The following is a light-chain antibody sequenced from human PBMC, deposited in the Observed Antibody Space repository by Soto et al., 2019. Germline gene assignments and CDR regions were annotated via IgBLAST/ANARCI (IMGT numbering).Light chain of an antibody. V-gene: IGKV3-15*01. Sequence: EIVMTNSPATLSVSQWEIATLSCRASQSVSSSLAWYQQKPGQAPRLLIYGASTRATGIPARFSGSGSGTEFTLTISSLQSEDFAVHYCQQSSNWRRTFGQATKVDIK. J-gene: IGKJ1*01. CDR1: QSVSSS. CDR2: GAS. CDR3: QQSSNWRRT.